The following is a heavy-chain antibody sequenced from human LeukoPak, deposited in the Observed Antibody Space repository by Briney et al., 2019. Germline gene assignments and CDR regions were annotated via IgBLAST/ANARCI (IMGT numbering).Heavy chain of an antibody. CDR1: GGTFSSYA. CDR3: ARDNTGRGVTPLYYFDY. D-gene: IGHD2-21*02. CDR2: INTNTGNP. J-gene: IGHJ4*02. V-gene: IGHV7-4-1*02. Sequence: ASVKVSCKASGGTFSSYAMNWVRQAPGQGLEWMGWINTNTGNPTYAQGFTGRFVFSLDTSVSTAYLQISSLKAEDTAVYYCARDNTGRGVTPLYYFDYWGQGTLVTVSS.